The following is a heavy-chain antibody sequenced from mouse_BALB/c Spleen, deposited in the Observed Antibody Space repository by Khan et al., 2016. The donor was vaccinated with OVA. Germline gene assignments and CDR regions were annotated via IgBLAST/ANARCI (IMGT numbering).Heavy chain of an antibody. Sequence: VQLQESGPGLVAPSQSLSITCTVAGFSLTNYDVHWVRQPPGKGLEWLGIIWAGGSTNYNSALMSRLVINKANSTTQVSLKMNSMQTDDTAMDYCARSTVMDYWGQGTSVTVSS. V-gene: IGHV2-9*02. CDR1: GFSLTNYD. J-gene: IGHJ4*01. CDR2: IWAGGST. CDR3: ARSTVMDY. D-gene: IGHD1-1*01.